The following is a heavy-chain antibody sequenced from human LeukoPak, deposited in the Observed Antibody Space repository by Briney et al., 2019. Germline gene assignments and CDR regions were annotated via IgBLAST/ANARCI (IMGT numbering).Heavy chain of an antibody. CDR1: GFTFSSHS. Sequence: GGSLRLSCAASGFTFSSHSMNWVRQAPGRGLEWVSYISSSGDIINYADSVKGRFTISRDTSRNTLYLQMNSLRAEDTAVYYCVRDRTTVTRGSFAYWGQGTLVTVSS. V-gene: IGHV3-48*01. CDR3: VRDRTTVTRGSFAY. D-gene: IGHD4-17*01. J-gene: IGHJ4*02. CDR2: ISSSGDII.